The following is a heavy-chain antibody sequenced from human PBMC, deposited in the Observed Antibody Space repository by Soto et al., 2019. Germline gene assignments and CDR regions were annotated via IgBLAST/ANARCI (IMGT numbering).Heavy chain of an antibody. V-gene: IGHV4-4*02. Sequence: SETLSLTCAVSGGSISGSNWWSWVRQPPGKGLEWIGEFYHSGITNYNPSHKSRVTILVDKSMNQFSLKLSSVTAADTAVYYCVRNGGRYFDSWGQGTLVTVSS. J-gene: IGHJ4*02. CDR1: GGSISGSNW. D-gene: IGHD2-15*01. CDR2: FYHSGIT. CDR3: VRNGGRYFDS.